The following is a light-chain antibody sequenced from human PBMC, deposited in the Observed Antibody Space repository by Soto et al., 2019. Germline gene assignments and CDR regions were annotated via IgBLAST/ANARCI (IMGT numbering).Light chain of an antibody. J-gene: IGKJ2*01. Sequence: EIVMTQSPATLSVSPGERATLSCRASQSVSSNLAWYQQKPGQAPRLLIYGASTRATGIPARFSGSWSGTEFTLTISRLQSEEFAVYYCQQYNKRYTFGQGTKLEIK. CDR1: QSVSSN. CDR2: GAS. CDR3: QQYNKRYT. V-gene: IGKV3-15*01.